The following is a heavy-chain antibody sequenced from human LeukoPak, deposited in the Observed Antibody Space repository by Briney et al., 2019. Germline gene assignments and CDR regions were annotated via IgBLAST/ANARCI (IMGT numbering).Heavy chain of an antibody. CDR1: GGSISSGGYY. Sequence: NPSQTLSLTCTASGGSISSGGYYWSWIRQHPGKGLEWIGYIYYSGSTYYNPSLKSRVTISVDTSKNQFSLKLSSVTAADTAVYYCAREESRTVRGVPNPFGDIWGQGTMVTVSS. J-gene: IGHJ3*02. CDR2: IYYSGST. V-gene: IGHV4-31*03. D-gene: IGHD3-10*01. CDR3: AREESRTVRGVPNPFGDI.